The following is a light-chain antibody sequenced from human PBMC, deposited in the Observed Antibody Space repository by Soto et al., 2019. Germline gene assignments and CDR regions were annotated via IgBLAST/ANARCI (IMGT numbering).Light chain of an antibody. CDR3: QHYYSIPPYT. V-gene: IGKV4-1*01. CDR2: WAS. J-gene: IGKJ2*01. Sequence: DIMMTQSPDSLAVSLGERATINCKSSQSLLYSSNNKNYLAWYQQKPGQPPKLLIYWASTRESGVPDRFSGSGSGTDFTLTISSLQAEDVAVYYCQHYYSIPPYTFGQGTKLEIK. CDR1: QSLLYSSNNKNY.